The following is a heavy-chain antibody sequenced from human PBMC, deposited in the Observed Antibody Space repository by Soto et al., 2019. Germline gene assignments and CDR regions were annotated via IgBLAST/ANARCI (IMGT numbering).Heavy chain of an antibody. CDR2: ISSSSAYI. CDR3: ARGAVAGAGIPTYYFDY. J-gene: IGHJ4*02. CDR1: GFTFSSYT. V-gene: IGHV3-21*01. D-gene: IGHD6-13*01. Sequence: EVQLVESGGGLVKPGGSLRLSCAASGFTFSSYTMSWVRQAPGKGLEWVSSISSSSAYIYYADSLKGRFTISRDNANNSLYLQVNSLRAEDTAVYYCARGAVAGAGIPTYYFDYWGQGTLVTVST.